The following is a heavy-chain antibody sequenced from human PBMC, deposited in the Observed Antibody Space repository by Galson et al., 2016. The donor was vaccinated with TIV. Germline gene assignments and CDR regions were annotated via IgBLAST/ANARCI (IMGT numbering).Heavy chain of an antibody. Sequence: SVKVSCKATGYTFTSYDINWVRQATGQGLEWMGWMSPNSGNTGYAQKFRGRVTMTRNTSVRTAYMELSSLRSEDTAVYYCARSGDYGEYWGQGPLVTVSS. V-gene: IGHV1-8*02. CDR1: GYTFTSYD. J-gene: IGHJ4*02. CDR2: MSPNSGNT. D-gene: IGHD4-17*01. CDR3: ARSGDYGEY.